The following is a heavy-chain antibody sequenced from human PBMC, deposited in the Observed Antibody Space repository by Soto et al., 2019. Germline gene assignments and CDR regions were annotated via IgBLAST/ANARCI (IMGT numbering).Heavy chain of an antibody. J-gene: IGHJ4*02. CDR3: ARVGTGTIGVVYFDY. Sequence: QVQLVESGGGVVQPGRSLRLSCAASGFTFSSYAMHWVRQAPGKGLEWVAVISYDGSNKYCADSVKGRFTISRDNTKNSLYLKKNSLRAEYTAVYYCARVGTGTIGVVYFDYWGQGTLVTVSS. D-gene: IGHD1-7*01. CDR1: GFTFSSYA. V-gene: IGHV3-30-3*01. CDR2: ISYDGSNK.